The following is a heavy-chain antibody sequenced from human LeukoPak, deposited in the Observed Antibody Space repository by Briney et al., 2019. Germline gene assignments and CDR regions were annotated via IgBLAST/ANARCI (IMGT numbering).Heavy chain of an antibody. Sequence: SQTLSLTCTVPGGSISSGDYYWSWIRQPPGKGLEWIGYIYYSGSTYYNPSLKSRVTISVDTSKNQFSLKLSSVTAADTAVYYCARFTMVRGVIPFDYWGQGTLVTVSS. D-gene: IGHD3-10*01. CDR2: IYYSGST. CDR3: ARFTMVRGVIPFDY. CDR1: GGSISSGDYY. V-gene: IGHV4-30-4*08. J-gene: IGHJ4*02.